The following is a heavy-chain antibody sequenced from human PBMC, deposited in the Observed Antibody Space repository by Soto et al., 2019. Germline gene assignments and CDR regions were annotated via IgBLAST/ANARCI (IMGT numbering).Heavy chain of an antibody. Sequence: GGSLRLSCAASGFTFSSYAMSWVRQAPGKGLEWVSGISGSGGSTYYADSVKGRFTNSRDNSKNTLYLQMNSLRAEDTAVYYCARDWTPDLLLWFGELSSSAHWGQGTLVTVSS. CDR3: ARDWTPDLLLWFGELSSSAH. CDR1: GFTFSSYA. V-gene: IGHV3-23*01. D-gene: IGHD3-10*01. CDR2: ISGSGGST. J-gene: IGHJ4*02.